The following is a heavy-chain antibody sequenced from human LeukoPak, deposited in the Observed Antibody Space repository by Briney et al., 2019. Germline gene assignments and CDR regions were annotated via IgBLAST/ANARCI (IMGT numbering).Heavy chain of an antibody. CDR3: ARLIGSVDTAVDY. CDR1: GLTFSSYA. CDR2: ISGSGGST. J-gene: IGHJ4*02. Sequence: PGGSLRLSCAASGLTFSSYATSWVRQAPGKGLEWVSGISGSGGSTDYADSVKGRYSISRDNSKNTLYLQINRLSAEDTAVYYCARLIGSVDTAVDYWGQGTLVTVSS. D-gene: IGHD5-18*01. V-gene: IGHV3-23*01.